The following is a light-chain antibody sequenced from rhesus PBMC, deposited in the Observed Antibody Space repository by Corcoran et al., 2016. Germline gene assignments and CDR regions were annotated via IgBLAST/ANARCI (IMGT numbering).Light chain of an antibody. CDR2: KAY. CDR1: QTISTW. CDR3: LQYASSTWT. V-gene: IGKV1-22*01. Sequence: DIQMTQSPSSLSASVGDTVTITCRASQTISTWLDWYQQKPGKAPKVLIYKAYSLQSGAPSRLSGSGCGTDLTIPISSLRPEDFATYYCLQYASSTWTFGRGTKVNIK. J-gene: IGKJ1*01.